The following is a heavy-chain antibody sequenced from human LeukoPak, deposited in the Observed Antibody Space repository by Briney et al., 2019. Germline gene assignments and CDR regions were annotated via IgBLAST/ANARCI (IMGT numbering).Heavy chain of an antibody. D-gene: IGHD2-15*01. CDR1: GLTFSDYY. V-gene: IGHV3-11*06. Sequence: GRSLRLSRAASGLTFSDYYMSWIRPAPGKWLGWVSYISSSSSYTNYADSVKGRFTISRDNAKNSLYLQMNSLRAEDTAVYYCARDYCSGGSCYSDYWGQGTLVTVSS. CDR3: ARDYCSGGSCYSDY. J-gene: IGHJ4*02. CDR2: ISSSSSYT.